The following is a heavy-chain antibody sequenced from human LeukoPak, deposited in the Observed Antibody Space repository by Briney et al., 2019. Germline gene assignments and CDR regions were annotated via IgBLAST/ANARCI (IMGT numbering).Heavy chain of an antibody. J-gene: IGHJ6*01. D-gene: IGHD2-2*01. Sequence: PSETLSLTCAVYGGSFSGYYWSWIRQPPGKGLEWVGEIKHSGSANSHPSLKSPVTISADTSKNQFSLKLSSVTAADTAVYYCARRPGYCSSTSCNYYYYGMDVWGQGTTVTVSS. V-gene: IGHV4-34*01. CDR2: IKHSGSA. CDR3: ARRPGYCSSTSCNYYYYGMDV. CDR1: GGSFSGYY.